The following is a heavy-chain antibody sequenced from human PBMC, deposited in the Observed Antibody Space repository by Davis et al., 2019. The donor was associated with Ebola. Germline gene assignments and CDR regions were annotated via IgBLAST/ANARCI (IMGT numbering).Heavy chain of an antibody. Sequence: AASVKVSCKASGGTFSSYAISWVRQAPGQGLEWMGRIIPILGIANYAQKFQGRVTITADKSTSTAYMELSSLRSEDTAVYYCARYTPPDFWSGYYFDYWGQGTLVTVSS. CDR1: GGTFSSYA. V-gene: IGHV1-69*04. D-gene: IGHD3-3*01. J-gene: IGHJ4*02. CDR2: IIPILGIA. CDR3: ARYTPPDFWSGYYFDY.